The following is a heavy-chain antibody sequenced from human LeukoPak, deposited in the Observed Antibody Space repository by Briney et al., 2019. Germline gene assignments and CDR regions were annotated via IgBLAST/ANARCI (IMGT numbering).Heavy chain of an antibody. CDR3: ARDNNDSEDY. D-gene: IGHD3-22*01. CDR1: GFTFSSYG. V-gene: IGHV3-33*08. J-gene: IGHJ4*02. Sequence: PGGSLRLSCAASGFTFSSYGMHWVRQAPGKGLEWVAVIWYDGSDEYYADSVKGRFTISRDNSKNTLYLQMNSLRAEDTAVYYCARDNNDSEDYWGQGTLVTVSS. CDR2: IWYDGSDE.